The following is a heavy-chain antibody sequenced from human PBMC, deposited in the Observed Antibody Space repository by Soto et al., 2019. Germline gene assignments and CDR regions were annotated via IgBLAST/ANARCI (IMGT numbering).Heavy chain of an antibody. Sequence: SETLSLTCTVSGGSISSGGYYWSWIRQHPGKGLEWIGYIYYSGSTYYNPSLKSRVTISVDTSKNQFSLKLSSVTAADTAVYYCAREVRVTTVVYYFDYWGQGTLVTVSS. V-gene: IGHV4-31*03. D-gene: IGHD4-17*01. CDR2: IYYSGST. CDR3: AREVRVTTVVYYFDY. J-gene: IGHJ4*02. CDR1: GGSISSGGYY.